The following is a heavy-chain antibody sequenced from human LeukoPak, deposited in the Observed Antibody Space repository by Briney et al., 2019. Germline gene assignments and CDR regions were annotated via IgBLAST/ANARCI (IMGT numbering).Heavy chain of an antibody. CDR2: ISPSGNT. CDR3: ARIYYDSGAYYRRAFDI. CDR1: GYSISSASY. J-gene: IGHJ3*02. D-gene: IGHD3-22*01. V-gene: IGHV4-38-2*01. Sequence: PSETLSLTCAVSGYSISSASYWGWIRQPPGKGLEWIGSISPSGNTYSNPSLKSRVTISVDTSKNQFSLRLSSVTAADTAVYYCARIYYDSGAYYRRAFDIWGQGTMVSVSS.